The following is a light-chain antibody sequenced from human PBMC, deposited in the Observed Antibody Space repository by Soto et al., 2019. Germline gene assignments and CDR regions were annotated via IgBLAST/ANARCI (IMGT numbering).Light chain of an antibody. CDR1: RSDVGHYNY. CDR2: DVS. CDR3: SSYTSSSPPNV. V-gene: IGLV2-14*01. Sequence: QSALTQPASVSGSPGQSITISCAGTRSDVGHYNYVSWYQQHPGKAPKLVIYDVSNRPSGISNRFSGSKSGNTASLTISGLQAEDVADYYCSSYTSSSPPNVFGTGTKLTVL. J-gene: IGLJ1*01.